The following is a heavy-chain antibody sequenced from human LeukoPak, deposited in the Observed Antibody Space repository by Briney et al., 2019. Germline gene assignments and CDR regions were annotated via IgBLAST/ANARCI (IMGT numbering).Heavy chain of an antibody. CDR1: GASITSYH. CDR3: ARPGLSDAFDI. V-gene: IGHV4-59*01. Sequence: SQTLSLTCTVAGASITSYHWNWIRQPPGKGLEWIGYIHYSGSTNYNPSLKSRVTISIDTSKNQFSLKLSSVTAADTAVYYCARPGLSDAFDIWGQGTMVTVSS. J-gene: IGHJ3*02. D-gene: IGHD2-8*02. CDR2: IHYSGST.